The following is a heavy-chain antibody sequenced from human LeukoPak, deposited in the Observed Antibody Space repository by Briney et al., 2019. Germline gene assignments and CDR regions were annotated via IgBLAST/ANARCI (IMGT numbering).Heavy chain of an antibody. CDR2: ISWISVSI. CDR3: AKDKFTMVRGVVDY. V-gene: IGHV3-9*01. J-gene: IGHJ4*02. D-gene: IGHD3-10*01. Sequence: PGRSLRLSCAASGFTFDDYAMHWVRQAPGRGLEWVSGISWISVSIGYAESVKGRFTISRDNAKNSLYVQMNSLSAEDTALYYCAKDKFTMVRGVVDYWGQGTLVTVSS. CDR1: GFTFDDYA.